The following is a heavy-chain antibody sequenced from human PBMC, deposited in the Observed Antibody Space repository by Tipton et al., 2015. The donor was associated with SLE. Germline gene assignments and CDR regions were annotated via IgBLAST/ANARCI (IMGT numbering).Heavy chain of an antibody. CDR1: GGSISSSSYY. D-gene: IGHD3-3*01. J-gene: IGHJ4*02. CDR2: IYYSGNT. V-gene: IGHV4-39*07. Sequence: TLSLTCTVSGGSISSSSYYWGWIRQPPGKGLEWIGSIYYSGNTYFNPSLKSRVTISVDTSKNQFSLRLSSVTAADTAVYYCAADTVFRVVSFFDSWGQGTLVTVSS. CDR3: AADTVFRVVSFFDS.